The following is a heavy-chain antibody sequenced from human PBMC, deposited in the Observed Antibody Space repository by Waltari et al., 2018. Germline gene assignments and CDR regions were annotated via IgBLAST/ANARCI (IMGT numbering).Heavy chain of an antibody. Sequence: QVQLVQSGAEVKKPGAFTSYGISWVRQAPGQGLEWMGWISAYNGNTNYAQKLQGRVTIATDTSTSTAYVGLRSLGSDDTAVYYCARGGPGGYCSSTSCYDGWNYWNYWGQGTLVTVSS. CDR3: ARGGPGGYCSSTSCYDGWNYWNY. CDR1: TSYG. D-gene: IGHD2-2*01. V-gene: IGHV1-18*01. CDR2: ISAYNGNT. J-gene: IGHJ4*02.